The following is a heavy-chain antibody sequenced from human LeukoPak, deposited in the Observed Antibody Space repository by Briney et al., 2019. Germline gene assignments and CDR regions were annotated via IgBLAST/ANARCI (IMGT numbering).Heavy chain of an antibody. J-gene: IGHJ6*02. CDR3: ARELIDSGSYGYYYGMDV. D-gene: IGHD1-26*01. CDR1: GGSISSYY. Sequence: SETLSLTCTVSGGSISSYYWSWIRQPAGKGLEWIGRIYTSGSTNYNPSLKSRVTMSVDTSKNQSSLKLSSVTAADTAVYYCARELIDSGSYGYYYGMDVWGQGTTVTVSS. CDR2: IYTSGST. V-gene: IGHV4-4*07.